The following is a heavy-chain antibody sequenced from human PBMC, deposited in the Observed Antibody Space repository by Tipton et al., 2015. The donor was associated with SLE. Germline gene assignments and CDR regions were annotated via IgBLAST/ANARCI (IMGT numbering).Heavy chain of an antibody. V-gene: IGHV4-4*08. D-gene: IGHD2-21*01. CDR2: IYTSGST. J-gene: IGHJ6*03. CDR1: GGSISSHY. CDR3: ARVWGYLSLNYYYYMDV. Sequence: TLSLTCTVSGGSISSHYWSWIRQPPGKGLEWIGYIYTSGSTNYNPSLTSRVTISVDTSKNQFSLKLSSVTAADTAVYYCARVWGYLSLNYYYYMDVWGKGTTVTVSS.